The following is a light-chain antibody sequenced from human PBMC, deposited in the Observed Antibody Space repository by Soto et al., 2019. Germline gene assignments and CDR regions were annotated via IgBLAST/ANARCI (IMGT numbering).Light chain of an antibody. J-gene: IGLJ1*01. CDR3: VLYMGSGFYV. V-gene: IGLV8-61*01. Sequence: QTVVTQEPSFSVSPGGTVTLTCGLSSGSVSTSYYPSWYQQTPGQAPRTLIYSTNTRSSGVPDRFSGSILGNKAALTITGAQADDESAYYCVLYMGSGFYVFGTGTHLTVL. CDR2: STN. CDR1: SGSVSTSYY.